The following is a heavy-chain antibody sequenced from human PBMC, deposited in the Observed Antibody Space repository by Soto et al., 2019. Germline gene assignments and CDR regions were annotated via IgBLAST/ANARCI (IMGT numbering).Heavy chain of an antibody. CDR1: GAGDTFSNYG. D-gene: IGHD1-1*01. J-gene: IGHJ4*02. V-gene: IGHV1-69*06. CDR2: SIPAFGTA. CDR3: WRHDKTALPPLDS. Sequence: QVHLVQSGAEVKSPGSAVKVSCKVSGAGDTFSNYGLNWMRQAPGQGLEWMGGSIPAFGTANYAQKFKGRVTITADTSTTTAYMELSSLRSADTAVYYCWRHDKTALPPLDSGGQEPLVSVSS.